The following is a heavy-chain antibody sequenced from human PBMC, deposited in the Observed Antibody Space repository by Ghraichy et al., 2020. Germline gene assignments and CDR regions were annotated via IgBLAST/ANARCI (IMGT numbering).Heavy chain of an antibody. CDR1: GFSFSRFS. CDR3: ARVGYSGSRLG. Sequence: GESLNISCAASGFSFSRFSMNWVRQAPGKGLVWVSYISGSGTNKQYADSVKGRFTISRDNAKDSVYLQMDSLRDEDTAVYYCARVGYSGSRLGWGQGTLVTVSS. V-gene: IGHV3-48*02. CDR2: ISGSGTNK. J-gene: IGHJ4*02. D-gene: IGHD1-26*01.